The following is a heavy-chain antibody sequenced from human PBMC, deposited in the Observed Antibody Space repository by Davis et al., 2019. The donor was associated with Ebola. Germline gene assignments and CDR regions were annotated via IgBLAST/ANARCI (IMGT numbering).Heavy chain of an antibody. D-gene: IGHD1-26*01. CDR2: ISWNSGSI. CDR3: ARERWGPGLDV. J-gene: IGHJ6*04. Sequence: GGSLRLSCATSGFTVDEYAMHWVRQVPGKGLEWVPGISWNSGSIGYADSVKGRFTISRDNAKSSLFLQVDSLRAEDTAVYYCARERWGPGLDVWGKGTTVTVSS. V-gene: IGHV3-9*01. CDR1: GFTVDEYA.